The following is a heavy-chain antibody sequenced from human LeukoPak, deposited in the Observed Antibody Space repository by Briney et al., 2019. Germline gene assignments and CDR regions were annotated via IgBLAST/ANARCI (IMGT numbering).Heavy chain of an antibody. Sequence: PGGSLRLSCAASGFTFSSYSMNWVRQAPGKGLEWVSSVSSSSNYIYYADSVKGRFTISRDNAKNSLYLQMNSLRAEDTAVYYCARDPMYCGGDCYSDRFYYYYYYMDVWGKGTTVTVSS. CDR3: ARDPMYCGGDCYSDRFYYYYYYMDV. CDR2: VSSSSNYI. D-gene: IGHD2-21*01. V-gene: IGHV3-21*01. CDR1: GFTFSSYS. J-gene: IGHJ6*03.